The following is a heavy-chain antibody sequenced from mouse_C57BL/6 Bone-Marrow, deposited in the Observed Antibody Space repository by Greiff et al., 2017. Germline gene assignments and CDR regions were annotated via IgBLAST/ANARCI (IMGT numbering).Heavy chain of an antibody. Sequence: QVQLQQPGTELVKPGASVKLSCKASGYTFTSYWMHWVKQRPGQGLEWIGNINPSNGGTNYNEKFKSKAPLTVDKSSSTAYMQLSSLTSEDSAVYYCARERSYGTHWYFDVWGTGTTVTVSS. D-gene: IGHD1-1*01. J-gene: IGHJ1*03. CDR1: GYTFTSYW. CDR2: INPSNGGT. V-gene: IGHV1-53*01. CDR3: ARERSYGTHWYFDV.